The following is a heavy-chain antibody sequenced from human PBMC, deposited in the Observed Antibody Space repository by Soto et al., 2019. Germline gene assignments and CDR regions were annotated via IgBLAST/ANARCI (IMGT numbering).Heavy chain of an antibody. V-gene: IGHV3-7*03. J-gene: IGHJ4*02. Sequence: QSGGSLRLSCIASEFTFISSFMGWVRQAPGKGLEWVANINEDGSWTYYVDSVKGRFTISRDNAKNSLYLQMNSLRAEDTAVYYCARYFRGSCRYFFDHWGQGTLVTVSS. D-gene: IGHD6-19*01. CDR3: ARYFRGSCRYFFDH. CDR2: INEDGSWT. CDR1: EFTFISSF.